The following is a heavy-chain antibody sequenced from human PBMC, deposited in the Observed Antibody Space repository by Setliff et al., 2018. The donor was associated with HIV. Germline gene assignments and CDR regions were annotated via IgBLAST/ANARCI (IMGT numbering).Heavy chain of an antibody. J-gene: IGHJ6*03. V-gene: IGHV5-51*01. CDR1: GHSFPNDW. Sequence: GESLKISCKDYGHSFPNDWIGWVRQMPGKGLEWVAIIFPGDSETRYSPSFEGRVTISADRSINTAYLQWSSLKASDTAVYYCTRHPLRPGIAGYFYFVDVWGTGTTVTVS. CDR2: IFPGDSET. CDR3: TRHPLRPGIAGYFYFVDV. D-gene: IGHD3-9*01.